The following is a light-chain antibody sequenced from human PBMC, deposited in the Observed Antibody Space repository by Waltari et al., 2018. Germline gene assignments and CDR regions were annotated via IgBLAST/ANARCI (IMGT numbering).Light chain of an antibody. CDR1: SRDVGCYNY. CDR2: KVS. Sequence: QSALTQPRSLSGSPRQSVTISCTGTSRDVGCYNYVSCYQQYPGRAPKVVIYKVSKRPSGVPDRFSGSKSGNTASLTISGLQAEDEADYYCCSYAGNYLRVFGGGTRLTVL. V-gene: IGLV2-11*01. J-gene: IGLJ3*02. CDR3: CSYAGNYLRV.